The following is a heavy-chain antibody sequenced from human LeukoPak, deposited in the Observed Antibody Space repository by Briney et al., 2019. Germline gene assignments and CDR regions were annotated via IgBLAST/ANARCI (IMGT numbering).Heavy chain of an antibody. Sequence: GGSLGLSCVASEFSMSSNYMSWVRQAPGKGLEWVSVIYNGDITYYADSVEGRFTISRDNSKNTLYLQMNSLRAEDTAVYFCARGQGSGNYLNLYFFYLDVWGKGTTVTISS. V-gene: IGHV3-66*01. CDR2: IYNGDIT. CDR1: EFSMSSNY. D-gene: IGHD3-22*01. CDR3: ARGQGSGNYLNLYFFYLDV. J-gene: IGHJ6*03.